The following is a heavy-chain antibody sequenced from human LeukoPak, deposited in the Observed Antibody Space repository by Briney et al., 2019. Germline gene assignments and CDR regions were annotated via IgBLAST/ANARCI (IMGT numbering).Heavy chain of an antibody. V-gene: IGHV3-53*04. J-gene: IGHJ4*02. Sequence: GGSLRLSCAASGLTVRSSYMSWVRQAPGKGLEWVSTIYSGDTTYYADSVKGRFTISRHNSKNTLYLQMNSLRLEDTAVYYCASPAGSGWYYFDYWGQGTLVTVSS. D-gene: IGHD6-13*01. CDR3: ASPAGSGWYYFDY. CDR1: GLTVRSSY. CDR2: IYSGDTT.